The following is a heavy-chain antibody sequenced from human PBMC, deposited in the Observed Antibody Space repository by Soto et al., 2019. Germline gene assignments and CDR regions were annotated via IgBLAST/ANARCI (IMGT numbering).Heavy chain of an antibody. V-gene: IGHV1-3*01. CDR3: ARPRALYCSGGSCYFDAFDI. D-gene: IGHD2-15*01. CDR1: GYTFTSYA. CDR2: INAGNGNT. Sequence: GASVKVSCKASGYTFTSYAMHWVRQAPGQRLEWMGWINAGNGNTKYSQKFQGRVTITRDTSASTAYMELSSLRSEDTAVYYCARPRALYCSGGSCYFDAFDIWGQGTMVTVSS. J-gene: IGHJ3*02.